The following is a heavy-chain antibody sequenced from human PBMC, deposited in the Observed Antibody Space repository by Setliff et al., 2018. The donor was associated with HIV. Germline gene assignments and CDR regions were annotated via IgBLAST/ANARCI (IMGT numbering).Heavy chain of an antibody. V-gene: IGHV3-49*04. CDR3: ARDPPLRFGEMRVPYFDS. D-gene: IGHD3-10*01. J-gene: IGHJ4*02. Sequence: PGGSLRLSCSAFGFTFGDYGINWVRQAPGKGLEWVAFIRSKAYGDTRDYAASVKGRFSISRDDSKSVAYLQMYSLKIEDTAVYYCARDPPLRFGEMRVPYFDSWGQGTPVTVSS. CDR1: GFTFGDYG. CDR2: IRSKAYGDTR.